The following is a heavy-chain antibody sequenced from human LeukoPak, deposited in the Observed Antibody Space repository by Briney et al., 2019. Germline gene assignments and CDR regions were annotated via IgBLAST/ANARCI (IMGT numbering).Heavy chain of an antibody. CDR3: ARVGTDYYDSSGYYYEFDY. Sequence: PGGSLRLSCAASGFTFSSYSMNWVRQAPGKGLEWVSYISSSSSTIYYADSVKGRFTISRDNAKNSLYLQMNSLRAEDTAVYYCARVGTDYYDSSGYYYEFDYWGQGTLVTVSS. CDR1: GFTFSSYS. V-gene: IGHV3-48*04. CDR2: ISSSSSTI. J-gene: IGHJ4*02. D-gene: IGHD3-22*01.